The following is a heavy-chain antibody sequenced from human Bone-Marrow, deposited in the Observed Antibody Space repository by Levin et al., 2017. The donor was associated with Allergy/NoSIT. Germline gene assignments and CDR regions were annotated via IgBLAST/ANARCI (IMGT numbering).Heavy chain of an antibody. Sequence: SETLSLTCAVSGGSISSGGYSWSWIRQPPGKGLEWIGYIYHSGSTYYNPSLKSRVTISVDRSKNQFSLKLSSVTAADTAVYYCARLGGYYYDRYAFDIWGQGTMVTVSS. CDR2: IYHSGST. J-gene: IGHJ3*02. CDR1: GGSISSGGYS. V-gene: IGHV4-30-2*01. CDR3: ARLGGYYYDRYAFDI. D-gene: IGHD3-22*01.